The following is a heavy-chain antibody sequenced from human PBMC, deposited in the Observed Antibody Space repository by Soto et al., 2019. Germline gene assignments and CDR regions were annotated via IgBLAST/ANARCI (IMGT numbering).Heavy chain of an antibody. Sequence: EVQLVESGGGLVKPGGSLRLSCAASGFTFSSYSMNWVRQAPGTGLEWVSSISSSSSYIYYADSVKGRFTISRDNAKNSMYLQMNSLRAEDTAVYYCARAPWGGDSYGMDVWGQGTTVTVSS. D-gene: IGHD2-21*02. J-gene: IGHJ6*02. CDR2: ISSSSSYI. V-gene: IGHV3-21*01. CDR1: GFTFSSYS. CDR3: ARAPWGGDSYGMDV.